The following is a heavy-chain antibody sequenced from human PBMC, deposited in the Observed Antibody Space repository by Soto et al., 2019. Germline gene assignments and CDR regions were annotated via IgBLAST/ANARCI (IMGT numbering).Heavy chain of an antibody. V-gene: IGHV3-9*01. CDR3: AKAMTTVTTHNWFDP. CDR2: ISWNSGSI. J-gene: IGHJ5*02. D-gene: IGHD4-17*01. CDR1: GFTFDDYA. Sequence: GGSLRLSCAASGFTFDDYAMHWVRQAPGKGLEWVSGISWNSGSIGYADSVKGRFTISRDNAKNSLYLQMNSLRAEDTALYYCAKAMTTVTTHNWFDPWGQGTLVTVSS.